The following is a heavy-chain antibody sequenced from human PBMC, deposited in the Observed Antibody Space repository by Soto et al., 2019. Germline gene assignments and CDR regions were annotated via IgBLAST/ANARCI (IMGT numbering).Heavy chain of an antibody. D-gene: IGHD3-9*01. J-gene: IGHJ4*02. CDR1: GGSISSSSYY. CDR2: IYYSGST. Sequence: QLQLQESGPVLVKPSETLSLTCTVSGGSISSSSYYWGWIRQPPGKGLEWIGSIYYSGSTYYNPSLKSRVTISVDTSKNQFSLKLSSVTAADTAVYYCARLRPSYDILTGYYQPPDYWGQGTLVTVSS. V-gene: IGHV4-39*01. CDR3: ARLRPSYDILTGYYQPPDY.